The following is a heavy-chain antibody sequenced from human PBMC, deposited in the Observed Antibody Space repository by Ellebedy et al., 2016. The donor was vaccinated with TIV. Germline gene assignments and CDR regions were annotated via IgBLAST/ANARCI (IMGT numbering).Heavy chain of an antibody. CDR2: ISGSGSAI. CDR1: GFSGYS. CDR3: AREKSGHKWNDGFDS. Sequence: GESLKISCAASGFSGYSMNWIRQAPGKGLEWVSYISGSGSAIYYADSVKGRFTLSRDNAKNSLYLQMNSLRAEDTAVYYCAREKSGHKWNDGFDSWGQGTLVTVSS. V-gene: IGHV3-48*04. D-gene: IGHD1-1*01. J-gene: IGHJ4*02.